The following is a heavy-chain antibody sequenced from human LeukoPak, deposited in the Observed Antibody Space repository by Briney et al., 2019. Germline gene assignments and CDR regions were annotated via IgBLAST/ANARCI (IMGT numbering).Heavy chain of an antibody. Sequence: GGSLRLSCAASGFTFSSYSMNWVRQAPGKGLEWVSAISGSGGSTYYADSVKGRFTISRDNSKNTLYLQMNSLRAEDTAVYYCAKVLVVDNAFDIWGQGTMVTVSS. CDR3: AKVLVVDNAFDI. CDR2: ISGSGGST. CDR1: GFTFSSYS. V-gene: IGHV3-23*01. D-gene: IGHD3-22*01. J-gene: IGHJ3*02.